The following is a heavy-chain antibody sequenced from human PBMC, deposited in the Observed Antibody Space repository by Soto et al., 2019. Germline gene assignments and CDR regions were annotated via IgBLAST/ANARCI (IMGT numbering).Heavy chain of an antibody. CDR2: IWYDGSNK. V-gene: IGHV3-33*01. J-gene: IGHJ6*02. D-gene: IGHD3-22*01. Sequence: QVQLVESGGGVVQPGRSLRLSCAASGFNFSTFGIHWVRQAPGKGLEWVAVIWYDGSNKYYADSVKGRFTISRDNSKNTLYLQMNSLRAEDTAVYYCARDLRTMITYSYCMDVWGQGTTVTVSS. CDR1: GFNFSTFG. CDR3: ARDLRTMITYSYCMDV.